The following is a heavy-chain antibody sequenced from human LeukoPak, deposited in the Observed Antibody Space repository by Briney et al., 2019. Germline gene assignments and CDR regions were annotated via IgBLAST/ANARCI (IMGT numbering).Heavy chain of an antibody. CDR2: IYTSGST. CDR1: GGSISSYY. D-gene: IGHD1-26*01. J-gene: IGHJ4*02. V-gene: IGHV4-4*07. CDR3: AKSGGYGLIDY. Sequence: SETLSLTCTVSGGSISSYYWSWIRQPPGKGLEWIGRIYTSGSTNYNPSLKSRVTMSVDTSKNQFSLKLNSVTAADTAMYYCAKSGGYGLIDYWGQGTLVTVSS.